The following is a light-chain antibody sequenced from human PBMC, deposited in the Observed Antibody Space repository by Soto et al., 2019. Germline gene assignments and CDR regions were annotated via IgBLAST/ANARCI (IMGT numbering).Light chain of an antibody. Sequence: DIQMTQSPSSLSASVGDSVTITCRASQDISDFLNWYKQKQGKAPELLIYAASNLATGVPSRFRGSGSGTDFTLTISNLHPEDYASYYCQQSSSAPLTFGHGTRLDMK. CDR2: AAS. V-gene: IGKV1-39*01. CDR3: QQSSSAPLT. CDR1: QDISDF. J-gene: IGKJ5*01.